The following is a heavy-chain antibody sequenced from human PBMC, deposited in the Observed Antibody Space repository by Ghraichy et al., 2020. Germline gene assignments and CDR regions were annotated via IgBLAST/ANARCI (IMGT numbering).Heavy chain of an antibody. D-gene: IGHD3-10*01. CDR3: ARLSVLLWFGAPPTGLDY. CDR2: INHSGST. Sequence: SETLSLTCAVYGGSFSGYYWSWIRQPPGKRLEWIGEINHSGSTNYNPSLKSRVTISVDTSKNQFSLKLSSVTAADTAVYYCARLSVLLWFGAPPTGLDYWGQGTLVTVSS. CDR1: GGSFSGYY. V-gene: IGHV4-34*01. J-gene: IGHJ4*02.